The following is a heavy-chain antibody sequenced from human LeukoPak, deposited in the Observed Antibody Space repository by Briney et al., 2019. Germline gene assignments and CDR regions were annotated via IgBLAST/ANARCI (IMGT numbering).Heavy chain of an antibody. CDR2: ISSDRTTI. CDR1: GFTFSSYT. CDR3: TGQKGMDY. J-gene: IGHJ4*02. Sequence: GGSLRLSCAASGFTFSSYTMSWVRQAPGKGLEWVTSISSDRTTIFYADSVKGRFTISRDNAQNSLYLQMNSLKDEDTAVYYCTGQKGMDYWGQGTLVIVSS. V-gene: IGHV3-48*02.